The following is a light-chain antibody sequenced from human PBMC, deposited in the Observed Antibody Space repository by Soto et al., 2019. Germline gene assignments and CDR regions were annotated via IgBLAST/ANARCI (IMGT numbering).Light chain of an antibody. Sequence: QSALTQPPSASGTPGQRVTISCSGSSSNIGSNYVYWYQQLPGAAPKLLIYRNYQRPSGVPDRFSGSKSGTSASLAVSGLRSEDEADYYCAAWDDSLSGGVFGTGTKVTVL. CDR2: RNY. CDR3: AAWDDSLSGGV. V-gene: IGLV1-47*01. CDR1: SSNIGSNY. J-gene: IGLJ1*01.